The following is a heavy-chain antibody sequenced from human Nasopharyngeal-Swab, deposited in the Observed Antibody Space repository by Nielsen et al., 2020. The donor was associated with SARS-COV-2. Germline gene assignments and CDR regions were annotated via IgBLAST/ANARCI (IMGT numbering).Heavy chain of an antibody. V-gene: IGHV1-3*01. CDR3: ARQWSDAFNV. CDR2: INAGNGYT. J-gene: IGHJ3*01. Sequence: ASVKVSCKASGYTFTSYAIHWLRQAPGQRVEWMGWINAGNGYTKYSQKFQDRVTITTDTSASTAYMELSSLRSEDTAVYYCARQWSDAFNVWGQGTMVTVSS. CDR1: GYTFTSYA. D-gene: IGHD2-15*01.